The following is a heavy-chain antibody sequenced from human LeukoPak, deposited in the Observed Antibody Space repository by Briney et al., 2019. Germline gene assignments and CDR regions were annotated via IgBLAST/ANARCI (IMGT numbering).Heavy chain of an antibody. D-gene: IGHD6-19*01. CDR2: LYYSGST. CDR3: ARGDSAVAMVYFDY. J-gene: IGHJ4*02. Sequence: SETLSLTCTVSDGSISSNNYYWGWIRQPPGKGLEWIGSLYYSGSTYYNPSLKSRVTISVDTSKNQFSLKLSSVTAADTAVYYCARGDSAVAMVYFDYWGQGTLVTVSS. V-gene: IGHV4-39*07. CDR1: DGSISSNNYY.